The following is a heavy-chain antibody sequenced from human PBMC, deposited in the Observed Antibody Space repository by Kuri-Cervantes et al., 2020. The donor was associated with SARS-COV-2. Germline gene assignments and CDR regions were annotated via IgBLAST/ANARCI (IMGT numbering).Heavy chain of an antibody. CDR3: TDY. V-gene: IGHV4-38-2*01. Sequence: SETLSLTCAVSGYCISSCYYWDWIRQPPGKGLEGIGRIYPSGSTYYNTSLKSRVTISVDTSKHQFSLKLSSVTAADTDVWFRTDYWGQGTLVTVSS. CDR2: IYPSGST. J-gene: IGHJ4*02. CDR1: GYCISSCYY. D-gene: IGHD3-10*01.